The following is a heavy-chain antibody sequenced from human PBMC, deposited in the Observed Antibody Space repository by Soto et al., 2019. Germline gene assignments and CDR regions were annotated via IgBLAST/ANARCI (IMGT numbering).Heavy chain of an antibody. CDR2: IKHDGSET. CDR3: ARGVLH. V-gene: IGHV3-7*05. CDR1: GLTFSDSA. J-gene: IGHJ4*01. Sequence: GGSLRVSCAASGLTFSDSAIHWVRQASGKGLEWVANIKHDGSETYYVDSVKGRFTISRDNAENSLYLQMSSLRAEDTAVYYCARGVLHWGQGTLVTVSS.